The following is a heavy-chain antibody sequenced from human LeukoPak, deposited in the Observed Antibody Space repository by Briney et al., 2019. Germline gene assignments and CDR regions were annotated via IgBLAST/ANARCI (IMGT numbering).Heavy chain of an antibody. J-gene: IGHJ4*02. CDR3: ARDQPYVGFDY. D-gene: IGHD3-16*01. V-gene: IGHV4-30-4*01. CDR2: IYYSGST. CDR1: GGSISSGDYY. Sequence: PSQTLSLTCSVSGGSISSGDYYWSWIRQPPGKGLGWIGYIYYSGSTYYNPSLKSRVTISVDTSKNQFSLKLSSVTAADTAVYYCARDQPYVGFDYWGQGTLVTVSS.